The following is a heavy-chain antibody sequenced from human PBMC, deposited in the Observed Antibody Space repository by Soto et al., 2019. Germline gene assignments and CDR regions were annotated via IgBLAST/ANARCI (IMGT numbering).Heavy chain of an antibody. CDR2: IDWDDDK. Sequence: ESGPTLVNPTQTLTLTCTFSGFSLSTSGMRVSWIRQPPGKALEWLARIDWDDDKFYSTSLKTRLTISKDTSKNQVVLTMTNMDPVDTATYYCARTYCSSTSCYIGYYGMDVWGQGTTVTVPS. D-gene: IGHD2-2*02. CDR1: GFSLSTSGMR. V-gene: IGHV2-70*04. J-gene: IGHJ6*02. CDR3: ARTYCSSTSCYIGYYGMDV.